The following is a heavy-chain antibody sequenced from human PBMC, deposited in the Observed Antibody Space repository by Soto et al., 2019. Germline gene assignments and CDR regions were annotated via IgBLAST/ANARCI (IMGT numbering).Heavy chain of an antibody. Sequence: ASVKVSCKASGYTFSGFYMHWVRQAPGQPLEWLGWISLYSDGTNYAQKFQGRVSMTTDTSTTTAYMELRSLRSDDTAVYYCARVVPGAEAWFGPWGQGTLVTVSS. CDR3: ARVVPGAEAWFGP. D-gene: IGHD2-2*01. CDR2: ISLYSDGT. CDR1: GYTFSGFY. V-gene: IGHV1-18*01. J-gene: IGHJ5*02.